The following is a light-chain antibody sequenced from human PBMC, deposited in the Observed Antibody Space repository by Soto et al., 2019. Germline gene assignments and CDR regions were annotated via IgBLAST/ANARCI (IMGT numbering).Light chain of an antibody. Sequence: DIQMTQSPSSLSASVGDRVTITCRASQSISSYLNWYQQKPGKAPKLLIYAASSLQSGVPSRFSGSGSGTDFTLTISSLQPEDFATYYCQQSYSTLSITFGQGRRPEI. V-gene: IGKV1-39*01. J-gene: IGKJ5*01. CDR1: QSISSY. CDR3: QQSYSTLSIT. CDR2: AAS.